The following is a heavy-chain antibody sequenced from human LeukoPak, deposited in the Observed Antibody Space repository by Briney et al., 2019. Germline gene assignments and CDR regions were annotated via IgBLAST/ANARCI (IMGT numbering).Heavy chain of an antibody. CDR2: IYYLGTT. V-gene: IGHV4-61*01. D-gene: IGHD1-26*01. J-gene: IGHJ4*02. Sequence: SETLSLTCSVSGGTVSGGSINYYWSWIRQPPGKGLEWIGYIYYLGTTSYNPSLKSRVTISVDTSKNQFSLKLDSVTTADTAVYYCARESGSTYYFDHWGQGTVATVSS. CDR1: GGTVSGGSINYY. CDR3: ARESGSTYYFDH.